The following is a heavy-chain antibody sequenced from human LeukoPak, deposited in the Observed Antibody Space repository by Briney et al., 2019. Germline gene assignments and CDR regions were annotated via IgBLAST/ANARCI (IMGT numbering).Heavy chain of an antibody. CDR3: ATGLRYFDWLSGG. D-gene: IGHD3-9*01. CDR1: GYTFTNYD. J-gene: IGHJ4*02. V-gene: IGHV1-8*01. Sequence: ASVKVSCKASGYTFTNYDINWVRQATGQGLEWMGWMNPNSGNTAYAQRFQGRVTMTRTTSINIAYMELSGLTSEDTAVYYCATGLRYFDWLSGGWGQGTLVTVSS. CDR2: MNPNSGNT.